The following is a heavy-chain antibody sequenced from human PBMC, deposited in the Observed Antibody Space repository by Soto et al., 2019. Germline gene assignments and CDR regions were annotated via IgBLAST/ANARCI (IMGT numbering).Heavy chain of an antibody. Sequence: QITLKESGPTLVKPTQTLTLTCTFSGFSLTTRGVGVGWIRQPPGKALEWLALIYWDDDEGYSPSLKSRLTTAXDXSKNQVVLTMINMDPVDTATYYCAHRPRGYSYHFDYWGQGTLVTVSS. CDR2: IYWDDDE. J-gene: IGHJ4*02. CDR1: GFSLTTRGVG. V-gene: IGHV2-5*02. CDR3: AHRPRGYSYHFDY. D-gene: IGHD5-18*01.